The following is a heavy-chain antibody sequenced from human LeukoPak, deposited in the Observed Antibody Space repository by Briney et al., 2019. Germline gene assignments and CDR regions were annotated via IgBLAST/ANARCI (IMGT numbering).Heavy chain of an antibody. J-gene: IGHJ4*02. Sequence: PSETLSLTCTVSGGSISGGSYYWSWIRQPAGKGLEWIGRIYTSGSTNYNPSLKSRVTMSVDTSKNQFSLKLSSVTAADTAVYYCARDNYDILTGYQYYFDYWGQGTLVTVSS. V-gene: IGHV4-61*02. D-gene: IGHD3-9*01. CDR1: GGSISGGSYY. CDR2: IYTSGST. CDR3: ARDNYDILTGYQYYFDY.